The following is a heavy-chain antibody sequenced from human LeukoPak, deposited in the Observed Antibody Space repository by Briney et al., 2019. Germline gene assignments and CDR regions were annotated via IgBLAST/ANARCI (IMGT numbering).Heavy chain of an antibody. CDR2: ISSSSSTR. Sequence: GGSLRLSCAASGFTFSSYSMNWVRQAPGKGLEWVSYISSSSSTRYYADSVKGRFTISRDNSKNTLYLQMNSLRAEDTAVYYWAKDKSIRYFDWLLSPAFFDYWGQGTLVTVSS. CDR1: GFTFSSYS. J-gene: IGHJ4*02. CDR3: AKDKSIRYFDWLLSPAFFDY. D-gene: IGHD3-9*01. V-gene: IGHV3-48*01.